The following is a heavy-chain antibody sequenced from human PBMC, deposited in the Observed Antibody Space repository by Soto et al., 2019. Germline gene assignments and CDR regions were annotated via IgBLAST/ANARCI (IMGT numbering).Heavy chain of an antibody. J-gene: IGHJ4*02. D-gene: IGHD2-15*01. CDR1: GGYSISVGFY. V-gene: IGHV4-31*11. Sequence: GAFSGGYSISVGFYWSLIRLHPGKGLEWIGYIYYSGSTYYNPSLKSRVTISVDTSKNQFSLKLSSVTAADTAVYYCATYCSGGSCYLDYWGQGTLVTVSS. CDR3: ATYCSGGSCYLDY. CDR2: IYYSGST.